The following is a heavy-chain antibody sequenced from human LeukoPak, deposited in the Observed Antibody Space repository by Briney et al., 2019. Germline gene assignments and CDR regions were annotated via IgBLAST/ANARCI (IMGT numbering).Heavy chain of an antibody. CDR2: VKQCGSEN. D-gene: IGHD2-8*01. V-gene: IGHV3-7*01. CDR3: ARERYCTSSAFYVGVPFDY. J-gene: IGHJ4*02. Sequence: GGSLRLSCAASGFTFSTYYMTWVRQAPGKGLEWVAGVKQCGSENYYVDSVKGRFTISRDNSKNSLYLQMNSLRAEDTAVYFCARERYCTSSAFYVGVPFDYWGQGTLVTVSS. CDR1: GFTFSTYY.